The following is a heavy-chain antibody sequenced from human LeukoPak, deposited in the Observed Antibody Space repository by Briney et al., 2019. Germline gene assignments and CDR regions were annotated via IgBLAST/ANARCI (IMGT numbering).Heavy chain of an antibody. J-gene: IGHJ5*02. CDR1: GYTFTSYD. CDR3: AKDSRIAARRRWLEP. Sequence: ASVKVSCKASGYTFTSYDINWGRQATGQGLEWMGWMNPNSGNTGHAQKFQGRVTITRNTSISTAYMELGSLRSEDTAVYSCAKDSRIAARRRWLEPWGQGTLVTVSS. CDR2: MNPNSGNT. D-gene: IGHD6-6*01. V-gene: IGHV1-8*03.